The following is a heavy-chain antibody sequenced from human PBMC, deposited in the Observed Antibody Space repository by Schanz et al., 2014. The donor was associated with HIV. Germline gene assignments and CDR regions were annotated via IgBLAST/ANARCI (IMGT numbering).Heavy chain of an antibody. CDR2: IWYDGSNK. CDR1: GFTFSTND. Sequence: VQLLESGGGLEQPGGSLRLSCAASGFTFSTNDMHWVRQVPGKGLEWVAAIWYDGSNKFYADSVKGRFTISRDNSKKTVFLQMNNLRAEDTAVYYCARDRLHPGNGMDVWGQGTTVTVSS. J-gene: IGHJ6*02. V-gene: IGHV3-33*08. CDR3: ARDRLHPGNGMDV. D-gene: IGHD4-4*01.